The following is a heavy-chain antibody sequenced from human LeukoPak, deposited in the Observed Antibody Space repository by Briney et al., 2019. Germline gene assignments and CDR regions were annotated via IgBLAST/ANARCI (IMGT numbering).Heavy chain of an antibody. CDR3: AKAGEDYCSSTSCYVNYYYYGMDV. CDR1: GYTFTGYY. Sequence: ASVKVSCKASGYTFTGYYMHWVRQAPGQGLEWMGWINPNSGGTNYAQKFQGRVTMTRDTSTSTVYMELSSLRSEDTAVYYCAKAGEDYCSSTSCYVNYYYYGMDVWGQGTTVTVSS. D-gene: IGHD2-2*01. CDR2: INPNSGGT. J-gene: IGHJ6*02. V-gene: IGHV1-2*02.